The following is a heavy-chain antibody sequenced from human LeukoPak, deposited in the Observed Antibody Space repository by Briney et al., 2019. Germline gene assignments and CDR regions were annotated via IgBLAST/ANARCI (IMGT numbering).Heavy chain of an antibody. J-gene: IGHJ4*02. D-gene: IGHD3-10*01. CDR2: IKQDGSER. V-gene: IGHV3-7*01. CDR3: AKAIWVAATSSWFCLDY. Sequence: PGGSLRLSCVASGFTFSTCPMHWVRQAPGKGLEWVGNIKQDGSERNYVDSVKGRFTVSRDNAENSLYLQMNSLRAEDTAVYYCAKAIWVAATSSWFCLDYWGQGTLVTVSS. CDR1: GFTFSTCP.